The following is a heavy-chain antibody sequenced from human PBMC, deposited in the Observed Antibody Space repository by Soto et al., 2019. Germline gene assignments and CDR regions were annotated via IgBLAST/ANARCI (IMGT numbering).Heavy chain of an antibody. J-gene: IGHJ5*02. V-gene: IGHV4-59*01. CDR2: IYYTGST. D-gene: IGHD3-3*01. Sequence: QVQLLESGPGLVKPSETLSLTCTVSGASISSYYWSWIRQPPGKGLEWIGFIYYTGSTNYHPSLKRRVTISVDTSKNLSSLKLSSVTAADTAVYYCARAIFGTSWFDAWGQGTLVTVSS. CDR1: GASISSYY. CDR3: ARAIFGTSWFDA.